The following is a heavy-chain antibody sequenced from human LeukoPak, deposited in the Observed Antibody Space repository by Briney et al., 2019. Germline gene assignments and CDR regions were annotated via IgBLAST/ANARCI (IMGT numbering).Heavy chain of an antibody. CDR3: ARGGSSIYYFDY. V-gene: IGHV4-59*01. Sequence: SETLSLTCTVSGGSISSYYWSWIRQPPGKGLEWIGYIYYSGSTTYNPSLKSRVAISVDTSKNQFSLKLSSVTAADTAVYYCARGGSSIYYFDYWGQGTLVTVSS. CDR1: GGSISSYY. D-gene: IGHD1-26*01. J-gene: IGHJ4*02. CDR2: IYYSGST.